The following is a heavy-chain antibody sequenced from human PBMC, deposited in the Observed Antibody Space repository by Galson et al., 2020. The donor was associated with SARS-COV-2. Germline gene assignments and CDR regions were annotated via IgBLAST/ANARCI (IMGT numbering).Heavy chain of an antibody. J-gene: IGHJ3*02. Sequence: SGPTLVKPTQTLTLTCTFPGFSLSTSGMCVSWIRQPPGKALEWLALIAWDDDKYYSTSLKTRLTISKDTSKNQVVLTMTNMDPVDTATYYCARTGDYSGSYHDAFDIWGQGTMVTVSS. D-gene: IGHD1-26*01. CDR3: ARTGDYSGSYHDAFDI. CDR2: IAWDDDK. V-gene: IGHV2-70*01. CDR1: GFSLSTSGMC.